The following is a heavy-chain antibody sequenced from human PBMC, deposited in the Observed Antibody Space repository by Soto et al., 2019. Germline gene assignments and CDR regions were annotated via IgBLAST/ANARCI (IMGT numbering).Heavy chain of an antibody. CDR3: VRGGRLMVHASMAPGYYLDV. V-gene: IGHV4-59*01. J-gene: IGHJ6*03. CDR2: IYDSENT. D-gene: IGHD2-8*01. CDR1: GASIGSYY. Sequence: SETLSLTCSVSGASIGSYYWSWIRQPPGKGLEWIAYIYDSENTKYNPSLKSRVTVTGDTSKKQLSLNLSSVTAADTAVYYCVRGGRLMVHASMAPGYYLDVWGKGTTVTVSS.